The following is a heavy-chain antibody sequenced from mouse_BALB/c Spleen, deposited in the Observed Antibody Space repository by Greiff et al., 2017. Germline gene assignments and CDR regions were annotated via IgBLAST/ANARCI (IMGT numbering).Heavy chain of an antibody. V-gene: IGHV3-2*02. Sequence: DVQLQESGPGLVKPSQSLSLTCTVTGYSITSDYAWNWIRQFPGNKLEWMGYISYSGSTSYNPSLKSRISITRDTSKNQFFLQLNSVTTEDTATYYCAIVYDGYYYFDYWGQGTTLTVSS. CDR3: AIVYDGYYYFDY. CDR2: ISYSGST. CDR1: GYSITSDYA. J-gene: IGHJ2*01. D-gene: IGHD2-3*01.